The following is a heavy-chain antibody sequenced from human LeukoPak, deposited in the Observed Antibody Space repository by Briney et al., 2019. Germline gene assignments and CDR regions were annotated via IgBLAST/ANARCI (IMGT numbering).Heavy chain of an antibody. J-gene: IGHJ4*02. Sequence: SETLSLTCTVSGGSISSGGYYWSWIRQHPGKGLEWIGYIYYSGSTYYNPSLKSRVTISVDTSKNQFSLKLSSVTAADTAVYYFARVYYGSGSYYFNFDYWGQGTLVTVSS. D-gene: IGHD3-10*01. CDR3: ARVYYGSGSYYFNFDY. CDR2: IYYSGST. CDR1: GGSISSGGYY. V-gene: IGHV4-31*03.